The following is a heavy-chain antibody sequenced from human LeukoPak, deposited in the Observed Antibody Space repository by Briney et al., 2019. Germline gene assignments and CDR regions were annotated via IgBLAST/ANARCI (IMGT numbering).Heavy chain of an antibody. CDR3: ASGGSSSWYRWFDP. D-gene: IGHD6-13*01. Sequence: SETLSLTCTVSGGSISSSSYDWGWIRQPPGKGLEWIGDISYSGSTYYNPSLKSRVTISVDTSKNQFSLKLSSVTATDTAVYYCASGGSSSWYRWFDPWGQGTLVTVSS. CDR1: GGSISSSSYD. J-gene: IGHJ5*02. CDR2: ISYSGST. V-gene: IGHV4-39*01.